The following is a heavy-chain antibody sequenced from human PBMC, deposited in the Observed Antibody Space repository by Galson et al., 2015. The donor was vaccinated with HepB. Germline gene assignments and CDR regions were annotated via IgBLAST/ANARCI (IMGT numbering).Heavy chain of an antibody. CDR3: ARGAVAGSYYFDY. CDR1: GFTFNWYA. Sequence: SLRLSCAASGFTFNWYAMNWVRQAPGKGLEWVSHIDAPGRATYYADSVKGRFTISRDNSKNTLYLQMNSLRAEDTAVYYCARGAVAGSYYFDYWGQGTLVTVSS. V-gene: IGHV3-48*01. J-gene: IGHJ4*02. D-gene: IGHD6-19*01. CDR2: IDAPGRAT.